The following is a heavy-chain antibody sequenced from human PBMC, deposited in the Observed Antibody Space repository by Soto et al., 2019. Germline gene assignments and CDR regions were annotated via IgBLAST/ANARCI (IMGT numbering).Heavy chain of an antibody. CDR3: ARGTTTTAFSAMAV. D-gene: IGHD2-21*02. V-gene: IGHV3-30*09. CDR2: ISYDGSNK. Sequence: QVQLVESGGGVVQPGRSLRLTCAASGFAFSNNAMDWVRQAPGKWLEWVAGISYDGSNKYIQESVKGRFAISRYNSKNALLLQMNIRRSADTAVYYCARGTTTTAFSAMAVWGEGTTVTVSS. J-gene: IGHJ6*04. CDR1: GFAFSNNA.